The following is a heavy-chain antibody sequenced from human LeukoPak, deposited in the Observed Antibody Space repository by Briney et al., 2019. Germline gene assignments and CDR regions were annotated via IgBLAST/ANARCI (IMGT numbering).Heavy chain of an antibody. CDR1: GGSISSYY. Sequence: SETLPLTCTVSGGSISSYYWSWIRQPPGKGLEWIGYIYASGSTTYKPSLKSRVTISIDTSKNQFSLKLSSVTAADTAVYYCARRATMLAGGYFDYWGQGTLVSVSS. V-gene: IGHV4-4*09. J-gene: IGHJ4*02. CDR2: IYASGST. CDR3: ARRATMLAGGYFDY. D-gene: IGHD5-12*01.